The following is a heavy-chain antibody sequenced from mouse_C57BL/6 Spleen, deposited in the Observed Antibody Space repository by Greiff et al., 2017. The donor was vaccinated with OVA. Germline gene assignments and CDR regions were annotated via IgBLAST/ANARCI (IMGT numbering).Heavy chain of an antibody. D-gene: IGHD2-1*01. V-gene: IGHV2-5*01. CDR2: IWRGGST. CDR3: EASMVTVYYAMDY. CDR1: GFSLTSYG. J-gene: IGHJ4*01. Sequence: VMLVESGPGLVQPSQSLSITCTVSGFSLTSYGVHWVRQSPGKGLEWLGVIWRGGSTDYNAAFMSRLSITKDNSKSQVFFKMNSLQADDTAIYYCEASMVTVYYAMDYWGQGTSVTVSS.